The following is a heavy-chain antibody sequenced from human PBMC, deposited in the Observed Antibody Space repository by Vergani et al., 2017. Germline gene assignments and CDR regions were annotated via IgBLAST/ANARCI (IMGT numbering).Heavy chain of an antibody. J-gene: IGHJ4*02. V-gene: IGHV5-51*03. CDR3: ARRSRVIAAAGTPWLY. CDR1: GYSFTSYW. D-gene: IGHD6-13*01. CDR2: IYPGDSDT. Sequence: EMQLVQSRAEVKKPGESLKISCKGSGYSFTSYWIGWVRQMPGKGLEWMGIIYPGDSDTRYSPSFQGQVTISADKSISTAYLQWSSLKASDTAMYYCARRSRVIAAAGTPWLYWGQGTLVTVSS.